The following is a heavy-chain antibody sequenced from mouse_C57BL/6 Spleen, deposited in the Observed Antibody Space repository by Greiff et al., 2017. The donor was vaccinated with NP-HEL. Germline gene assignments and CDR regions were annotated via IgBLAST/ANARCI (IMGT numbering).Heavy chain of an antibody. D-gene: IGHD1-1*01. CDR2: IHPNSGST. CDR1: GYTFTSYW. V-gene: IGHV1-64*01. Sequence: QVQLQQPGAELVKPGASVKLSCKASGYTFTSYWMHWVKQRPGQGLEWIGMIHPNSGSTNYNEKFKSKATLTVDKSSSTAYMQLSSLTSEDSAVFYCARDCGRKRYFDVWGTGTTVTVSS. J-gene: IGHJ1*03. CDR3: ARDCGRKRYFDV.